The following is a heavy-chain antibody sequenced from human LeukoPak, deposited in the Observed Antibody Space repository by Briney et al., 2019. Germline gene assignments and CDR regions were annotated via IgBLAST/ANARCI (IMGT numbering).Heavy chain of an antibody. CDR2: ISPNSGGT. Sequence: ASVKVSCKASGYTFTGYYMHWVRQAPGQGLAGMGWISPNSGGTNYAQKFQGRVTMTRDTSISTAYMELSRLRSDDTAVYYCARVRGRYSSDYWGQGTLVTVSS. V-gene: IGHV1-2*02. CDR3: ARVRGRYSSDY. J-gene: IGHJ4*02. CDR1: GYTFTGYY. D-gene: IGHD3-16*01.